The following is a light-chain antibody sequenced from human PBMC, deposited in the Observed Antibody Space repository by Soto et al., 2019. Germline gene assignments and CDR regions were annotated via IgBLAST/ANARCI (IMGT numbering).Light chain of an antibody. CDR1: QSISSDY. V-gene: IGKV3-20*01. CDR2: GAS. Sequence: EVVLTQSPDTLSLSPGERATLSCRASQSISSDYLVWYQQKPGQAPRLLIYGASSMATGIPDRFSGSGSGTDFTLTINRLEPDDFAVYYCQHYGNSPPSVTFGPGTKVDIK. CDR3: QHYGNSPPSVT. J-gene: IGKJ3*01.